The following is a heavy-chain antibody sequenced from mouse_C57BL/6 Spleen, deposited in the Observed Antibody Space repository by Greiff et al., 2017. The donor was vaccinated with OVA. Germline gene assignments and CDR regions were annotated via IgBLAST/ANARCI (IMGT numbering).Heavy chain of an antibody. V-gene: IGHV2-9-1*01. Sequence: VQGVESGPGLVAPSQSLSITCTVSGFSLTSYAISWVRQPPGKGLEWLGVIWTGGGTNYNSALKSRLSISKDNSKSQVFLKMNSLQTDDTARYYCAKITTVVAPYYAMDYWGQGTSVTVSS. CDR2: IWTGGGT. CDR3: AKITTVVAPYYAMDY. D-gene: IGHD1-1*01. CDR1: GFSLTSYA. J-gene: IGHJ4*01.